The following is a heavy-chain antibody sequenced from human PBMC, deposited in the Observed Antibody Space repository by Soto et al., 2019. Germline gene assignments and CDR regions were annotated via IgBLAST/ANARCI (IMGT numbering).Heavy chain of an antibody. CDR1: GGSISSSSYY. V-gene: IGHV4-39*01. Sequence: SETLSLTCTASGGSISSSSYYWGWIRQPPGKGLEWIGSIYYSGSTYYNPSLKSRVTISVDTSKNQFSLKLSSVTAADTAVYYCARHQKTTVTTASFDYWGQGTLVTVSS. D-gene: IGHD4-17*01. CDR3: ARHQKTTVTTASFDY. CDR2: IYYSGST. J-gene: IGHJ4*02.